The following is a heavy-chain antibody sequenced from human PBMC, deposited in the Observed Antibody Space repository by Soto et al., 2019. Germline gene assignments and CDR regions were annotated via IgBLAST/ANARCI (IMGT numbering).Heavy chain of an antibody. J-gene: IGHJ4*02. CDR3: ARGRVQDSSGWATYFDY. CDR2: INTNGVNT. D-gene: IGHD6-25*01. Sequence: EVQLVESGGGLVQPGGSLRLSCAASGFTFSGYCMFWVRQAPGQGLEYVSAINTNGVNTFYAKSVKGRFTISRDNSKNTMYLQMGSLRAEDMAVYYCARGRVQDSSGWATYFDYWGQGTLVIVSS. CDR1: GFTFSGYC. V-gene: IGHV3-64*01.